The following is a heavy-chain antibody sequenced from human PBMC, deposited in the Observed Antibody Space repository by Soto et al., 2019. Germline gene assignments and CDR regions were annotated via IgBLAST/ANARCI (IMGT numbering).Heavy chain of an antibody. CDR2: VSYTGST. Sequence: QVHLQESGPGLVKPSQTLSLACSVSGESITXXXXXXXWVRQPPGKGLEWIGFVSYTGSTFYNSALRSRVTISRHTSXXQFFLDVKSVTVADTAMYFCTRGDYWGQGVLVTVSS. CDR3: TRGDY. J-gene: IGHJ4*02. V-gene: IGHV4-31*03. CDR1: GESITXXXXX.